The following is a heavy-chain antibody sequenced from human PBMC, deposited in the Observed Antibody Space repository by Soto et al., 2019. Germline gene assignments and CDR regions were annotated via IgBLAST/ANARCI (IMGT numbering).Heavy chain of an antibody. CDR3: ARDRLDDYDSLYGLDV. J-gene: IGHJ6*02. V-gene: IGHV4-31*03. CDR2: IYYSGST. Sequence: QVQLQESGPGLVKPSQTLSLTCTVSGGSISSGGYYWSWIRQHPGKGLEWIGYIYYSGSTYYNPSLNRRFTIAVDTSKSQFSLKLSSVTAADTAVHYCARDRLDDYDSLYGLDVWGQGTTVTVSS. CDR1: GGSISSGGYY. D-gene: IGHD4-17*01.